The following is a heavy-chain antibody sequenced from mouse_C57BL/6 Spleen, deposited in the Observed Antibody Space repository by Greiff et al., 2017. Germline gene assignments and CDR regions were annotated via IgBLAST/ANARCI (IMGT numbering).Heavy chain of an antibody. CDR2: IYPRSGNT. J-gene: IGHJ3*01. Sequence: VQLQQSGAELARPGASVKLSCKASGYTFTSYGISWVKQRTGQGLEWIGEIYPRSGNTYYNEKFKGKATLTADKSSSTAYMELRSLTSEDSAVYFCAICDGYPFAYWGQGTLVTVSA. CDR1: GYTFTSYG. D-gene: IGHD2-3*01. CDR3: AICDGYPFAY. V-gene: IGHV1-81*01.